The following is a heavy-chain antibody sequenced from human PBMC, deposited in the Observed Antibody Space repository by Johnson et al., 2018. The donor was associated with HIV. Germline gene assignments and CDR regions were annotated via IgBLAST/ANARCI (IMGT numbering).Heavy chain of an antibody. CDR2: IYSGGTT. J-gene: IGHJ3*02. CDR3: ARAYSYGVFDI. CDR1: GFTVSSNY. D-gene: IGHD5-18*01. V-gene: IGHV3-66*01. Sequence: VQLVESGGGLVQPGGSLRLSCAASGFTVSSNYMSWVRQAPGKGLEWVSVIYSGGTTFYADSVKGRFTISRDNSKNTLYLQMNSLRAEDTAVYYCARAYSYGVFDIWGQGTMVTVSS.